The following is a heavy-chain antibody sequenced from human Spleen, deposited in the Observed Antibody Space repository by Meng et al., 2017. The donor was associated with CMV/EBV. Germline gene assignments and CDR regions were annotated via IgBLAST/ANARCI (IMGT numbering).Heavy chain of an antibody. Sequence: GGSLRLSCAASGFTFSSYAMSWVRQAPGKGLEWVSTISGSGGSTFYADSVKGRFTISRDNSKNTLYLQMDSLRAEDTAVCYCAKALGSASPRGMDVWGQGTTVTVSS. J-gene: IGHJ6*02. CDR2: ISGSGGST. CDR1: GFTFSSYA. D-gene: IGHD2-2*01. CDR3: AKALGSASPRGMDV. V-gene: IGHV3-23*01.